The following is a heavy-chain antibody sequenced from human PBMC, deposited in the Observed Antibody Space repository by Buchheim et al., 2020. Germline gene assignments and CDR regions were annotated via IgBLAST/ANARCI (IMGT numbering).Heavy chain of an antibody. CDR1: GFSSNKW. CDR3: ALHDESGGLDY. V-gene: IGHV3-7*03. D-gene: IGHD3-10*01. J-gene: IGHJ4*02. CDR2: INKNGSGQ. Sequence: EVQLVESGGGLVQPGGSLKLSCAASGFSSNKWMIWVRQAPGKGLHWIGTINKNGSGQYYVDSVRGRFTISSDNAKNSVSLHMDSLRVEDTAVYDCALHDESGGLDYWGQGTL.